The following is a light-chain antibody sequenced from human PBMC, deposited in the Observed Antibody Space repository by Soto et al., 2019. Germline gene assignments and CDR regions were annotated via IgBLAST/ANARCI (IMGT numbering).Light chain of an antibody. CDR2: SAS. J-gene: IGKJ1*01. CDR3: QQSYSSPGT. Sequence: DIQMTQSPSSLSASVGDRVTITCRATQSIRTYLNWYQQKPGKAPKLLIYSASSLQSGVPPRFSGRGTGTDFTLTISSLQPEDFATYHCQQSYSSPGTFGQGTKVEVK. V-gene: IGKV1-39*01. CDR1: QSIRTY.